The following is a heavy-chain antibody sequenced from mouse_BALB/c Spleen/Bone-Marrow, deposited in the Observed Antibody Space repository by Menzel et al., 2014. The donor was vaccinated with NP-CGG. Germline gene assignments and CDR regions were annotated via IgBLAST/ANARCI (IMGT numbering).Heavy chain of an antibody. CDR3: ARRELGPRWFTY. V-gene: IGHV1-69*02. Sequence: QVQLQQSGAEFVKPEASVKLSCKASGYTFTSYWMHWVKQRPGQGLEWIGEIDPSDSYTNYNQKFKGKATLTVDKSSSTAYMQLSSLTSEDSAVYYCARRELGPRWFTYWGQGTLVTVSA. CDR1: GYTFTSYW. D-gene: IGHD3-1*01. CDR2: IDPSDSYT. J-gene: IGHJ3*01.